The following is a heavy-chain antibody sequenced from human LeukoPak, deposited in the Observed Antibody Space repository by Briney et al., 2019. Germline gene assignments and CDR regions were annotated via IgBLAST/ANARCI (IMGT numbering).Heavy chain of an antibody. V-gene: IGHV4-59*01. J-gene: IGHJ5*02. CDR3: ARDSAAGANWFDP. CDR2: IYYTGRT. CDR1: GDSISSYY. Sequence: KTSEILSLTCTVSGDSISSYYWNWIRQPPGKGLEWIGYIYYTGRTNYNPSLKSRITLSLDTSRNQFSLKLNSVTAADTAVYYCARDSAAGANWFDPWGQGTLVTVSS. D-gene: IGHD6-13*01.